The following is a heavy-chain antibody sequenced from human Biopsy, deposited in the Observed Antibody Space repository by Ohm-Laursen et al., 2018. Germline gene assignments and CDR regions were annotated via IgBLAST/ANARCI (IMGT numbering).Heavy chain of an antibody. V-gene: IGHV3-33*01. D-gene: IGHD6-25*01. CDR3: ARDGAAGYGLDV. CDR1: GFTFSSYG. J-gene: IGHJ6*02. Sequence: SLRLSCTASGFTFSSYGMHWVRQTPGKGLEWVAVIWYDGSKQYYADSVKGRFTISRDNSKNTLYLQMNSLRAEDTAVYYCARDGAAGYGLDVWGQGTTVTVSS. CDR2: IWYDGSKQ.